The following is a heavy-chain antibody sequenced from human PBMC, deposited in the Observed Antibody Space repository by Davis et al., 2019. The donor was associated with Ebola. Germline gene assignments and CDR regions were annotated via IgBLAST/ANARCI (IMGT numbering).Heavy chain of an antibody. Sequence: GGSLRLSCVASGFTFGGYAMHWVRQAPGKGLEWVALISYDERSQRYADSVRGRFTISREGSENTLYLQLNRLSVEDTAVYYCAREEIVVVVAATQYYYYGMDVWGQGTTVTVSS. V-gene: IGHV3-30*03. CDR3: AREEIVVVVAATQYYYYGMDV. CDR2: ISYDERSQ. CDR1: GFTFGGYA. D-gene: IGHD2-15*01. J-gene: IGHJ6*02.